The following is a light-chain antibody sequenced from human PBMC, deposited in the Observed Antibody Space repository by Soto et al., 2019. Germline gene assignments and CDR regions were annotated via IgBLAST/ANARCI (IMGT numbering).Light chain of an antibody. CDR1: SSNIGAGYD. Sequence: QSVLTQPPSVSGAPGQRVTISCTGSSSNIGAGYDVHWCQQLPGTAPKLLIYGNSNRPSGVPDRFSGSKSGTSASLAITGLQAEDEADYYCQSYDSSLSALWVFGGGTKVTVL. CDR2: GNS. V-gene: IGLV1-40*01. J-gene: IGLJ3*02. CDR3: QSYDSSLSALWV.